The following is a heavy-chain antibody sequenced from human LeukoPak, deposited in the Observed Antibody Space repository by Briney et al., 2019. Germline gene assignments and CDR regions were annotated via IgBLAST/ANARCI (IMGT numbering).Heavy chain of an antibody. CDR2: IYYSGST. CDR1: GGSISSYY. V-gene: IGHV4-59*08. CDR3: ARHRGAYCSGGNCHSSYYFDY. Sequence: PSETLSLTCTVSGGSISSYYWSWIRQPPGKGLEWVAYIYYSGSTSYNPSLKSRVTISVDTSKKQFSLRLSAVTAADTAVYYCARHRGAYCSGGNCHSSYYFDYWGQGTLVTVSS. D-gene: IGHD2-15*01. J-gene: IGHJ4*02.